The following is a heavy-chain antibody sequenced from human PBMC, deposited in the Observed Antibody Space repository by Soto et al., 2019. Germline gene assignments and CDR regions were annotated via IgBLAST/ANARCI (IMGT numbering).Heavy chain of an antibody. CDR2: IYWDDDK. Sequence: SGPTLVKPTQTLTLTCTFSGFSLSTSGVGVGWIRQPPGKALEWLALIYWDDDKRYSPSLKSRLTITKDTSKNQVVLTMTNMDPVDTATYYCAHSLNYDFWSGRYIETDVWGKGTTVTVSS. CDR3: AHSLNYDFWSGRYIETDV. J-gene: IGHJ6*04. CDR1: GFSLSTSGVG. D-gene: IGHD3-3*01. V-gene: IGHV2-5*02.